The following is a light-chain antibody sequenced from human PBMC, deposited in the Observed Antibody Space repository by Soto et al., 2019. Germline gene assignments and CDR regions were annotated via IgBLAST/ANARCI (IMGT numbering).Light chain of an antibody. Sequence: QSVLTQPASVSGSAGQSITISCTGTSSDVGNYIFVSWYRQHPGKAPKLMIYDINNRPSGVSNRFSGSKSGNTASLTISGLQAEDEADYYCVSYTTSATYVFGTGTKVTV. CDR3: VSYTTSATYV. CDR2: DIN. CDR1: SSDVGNYIF. V-gene: IGLV2-14*01. J-gene: IGLJ1*01.